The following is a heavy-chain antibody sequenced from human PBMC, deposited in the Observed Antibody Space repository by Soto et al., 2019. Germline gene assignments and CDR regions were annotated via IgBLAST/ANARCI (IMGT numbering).Heavy chain of an antibody. CDR1: GFTFSSYA. Sequence: AGGSLRLSCAASGFTFSSYAMSWVRQAPGQGLEWVSTISGGGDSTYYADSVKGRFSISRDNSRNTLYLQMSSLRADDTAVYYCAKDPYYGGNRDYFDYWGQGALVTVSS. J-gene: IGHJ4*02. V-gene: IGHV3-23*01. CDR2: ISGGGDST. CDR3: AKDPYYGGNRDYFDY. D-gene: IGHD4-17*01.